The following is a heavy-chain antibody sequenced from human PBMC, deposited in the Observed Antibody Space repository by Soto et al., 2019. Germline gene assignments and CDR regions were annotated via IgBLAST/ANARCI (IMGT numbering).Heavy chain of an antibody. D-gene: IGHD3-10*01. V-gene: IGHV3-7*01. CDR3: ATLWFGEPFYYFDY. CDR2: IKQDGSEK. J-gene: IGHJ4*02. CDR1: GFTFSSYW. Sequence: GSLRLSCAASGFTFSSYWMSWVRQAPGKGLEWVANIKQDGSEKYYVDSVKGRFTISRDNAKNSLYLQMNSLRAEDTAVYYCATLWFGEPFYYFDYWGQGTLVTVSS.